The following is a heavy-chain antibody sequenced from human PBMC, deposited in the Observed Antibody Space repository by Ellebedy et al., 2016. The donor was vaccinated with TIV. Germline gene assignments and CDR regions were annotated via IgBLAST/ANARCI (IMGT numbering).Heavy chain of an antibody. CDR2: IIPIFDTA. CDR3: ATCPLTKTYFYYGMDV. CDR1: GGTFNSHT. Sequence: AASVKVSCKASGGTFNSHTICWVRQAPGEGLEWMGAIIPIFDTANYAQKFRGRVTFTADKSTSTAYMDLSSLTLEDTAVYHCATCPLTKTYFYYGMDVWGQGTTVTVSS. V-gene: IGHV1-69*06. D-gene: IGHD1-14*01. J-gene: IGHJ6*02.